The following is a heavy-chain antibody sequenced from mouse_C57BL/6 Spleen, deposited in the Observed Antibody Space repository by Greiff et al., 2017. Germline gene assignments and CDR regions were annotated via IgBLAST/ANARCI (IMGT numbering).Heavy chain of an antibody. CDR2: IRYDGSN. J-gene: IGHJ4*01. V-gene: IGHV3-6*01. Sequence: EVKLMESGPGLVKPSPSLSLTCSVTGYSITSGYYWNWIRQFPGNKLEWMGYIRYDGSNNYNPSLKNRISITRDTSKNQFFLKLNSVTTEDRATYYCAREDPYAMDYWGQGTSVTVSS. CDR3: AREDPYAMDY. CDR1: GYSITSGYY.